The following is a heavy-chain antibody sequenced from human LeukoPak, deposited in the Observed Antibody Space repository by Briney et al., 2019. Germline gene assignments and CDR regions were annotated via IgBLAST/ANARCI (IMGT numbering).Heavy chain of an antibody. J-gene: IGHJ4*02. CDR2: IYYSGST. CDR3: ASSQRAGYCSSTSCPIPNDY. CDR1: GGSISSGDYY. D-gene: IGHD2-2*01. Sequence: PSETLSLTCTVSGGSISSGDYYWSWIRQPPGKGLEWIGYIYYSGSTYYNPSLKSRVTISVDTSKNQFSLKLSSVTAADTAVYYCASSQRAGYCSSTSCPIPNDYWGQGTLVTVSS. V-gene: IGHV4-30-4*08.